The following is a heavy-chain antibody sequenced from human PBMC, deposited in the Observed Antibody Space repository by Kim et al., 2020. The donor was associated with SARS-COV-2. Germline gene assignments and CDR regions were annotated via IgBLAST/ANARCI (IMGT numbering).Heavy chain of an antibody. Sequence: GGSLRLSCAATGFTFSTYSMNWVRQAPGKGLEWVSSISRSSTYIYYADSVKGRFTISRDNDKNSLYLQMISLRAEDTAVYYCARDRTTGTKYGFDSWGQGTLVTVSS. D-gene: IGHD1-1*01. CDR1: GFTFSTYS. V-gene: IGHV3-21*01. CDR3: ARDRTTGTKYGFDS. CDR2: ISRSSTYI. J-gene: IGHJ4*02.